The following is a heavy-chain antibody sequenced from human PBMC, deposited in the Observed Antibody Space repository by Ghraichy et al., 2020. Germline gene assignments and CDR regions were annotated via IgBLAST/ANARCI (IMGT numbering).Heavy chain of an antibody. D-gene: IGHD2-8*01. J-gene: IGHJ4*02. Sequence: SQTLSLTCTVSGASISSRTYYWGWVRQPPGKGLEWIGTIFSGGRTDYNPSLRSRVAISVDMSNHRLSLRLSSVTAADTAIYFCARLVDAMMYFDGYYFDFWGQGTLVTVSS. CDR2: IFSGGRT. CDR3: ARLVDAMMYFDGYYFDF. CDR1: GASISSRTYY. V-gene: IGHV4-39*07.